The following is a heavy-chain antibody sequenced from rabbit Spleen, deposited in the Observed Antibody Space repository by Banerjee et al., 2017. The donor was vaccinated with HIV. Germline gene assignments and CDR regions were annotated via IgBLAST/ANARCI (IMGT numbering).Heavy chain of an antibody. CDR1: GFSFSSSYY. Sequence: QSLEESGGDLVKPGASLTLTCTASGFSFSSSYYVCWVRQAPGKGLEWVACIYAGSFDSTVYASWAKGRFAISRTSSTTVTLQVTSLTVADTATYFCARDAATMTMVITGYYLNLWGPGTLVTVS. CDR2: IYAGSFDST. J-gene: IGHJ4*01. CDR3: ARDAATMTMVITGYYLNL. V-gene: IGHV1S40*01. D-gene: IGHD2-1*01.